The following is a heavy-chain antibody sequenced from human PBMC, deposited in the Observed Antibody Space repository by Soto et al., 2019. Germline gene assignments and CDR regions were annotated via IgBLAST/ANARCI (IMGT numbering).Heavy chain of an antibody. V-gene: IGHV4-31*03. CDR2: IYYSGST. J-gene: IGHJ6*02. D-gene: IGHD3-3*01. CDR3: ARSSDDFWSGNYGMDV. Sequence: SETLSLTCTVSGGSISSGGYYWSWIRQHPGKGLEWIGYIYYSGSTYYNPSLKSRVTISVDTSKNQFSLKLSSVTAADTAVYYCARSSDDFWSGNYGMDVWGQGTTVTVSS. CDR1: GGSISSGGYY.